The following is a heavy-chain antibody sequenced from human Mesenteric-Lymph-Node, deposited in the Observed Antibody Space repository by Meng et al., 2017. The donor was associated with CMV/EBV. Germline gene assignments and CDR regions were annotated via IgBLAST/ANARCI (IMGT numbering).Heavy chain of an antibody. Sequence: AVSGGSIRSGGYSWSWIRQPPGKGLEWIGYIYHSGSTYYNPSLKSRVTISVDRSKNQFSLKLSSVTAADTAVYYCARVGYRTTYFDYWGQGTLVTVSS. CDR3: ARVGYRTTYFDY. CDR1: GGSIRSGGYS. J-gene: IGHJ4*02. D-gene: IGHD5-24*01. V-gene: IGHV4-30-2*01. CDR2: IYHSGST.